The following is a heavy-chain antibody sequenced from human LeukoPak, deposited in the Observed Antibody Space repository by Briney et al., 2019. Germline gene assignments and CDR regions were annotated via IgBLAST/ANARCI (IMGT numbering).Heavy chain of an antibody. V-gene: IGHV3-9*01. D-gene: IGHD6-13*01. CDR2: ISWNSGSI. CDR3: AKDFSSWDYFDY. Sequence: GGSLRLSCAASGFTFDDYAMHWVRQAPGKGLEWVSGISWNSGSIGYAVSVKGRFTISRDNAKNSLYLQMNSLRAEDTALYYCAKDFSSWDYFDYWGQGTLVTVSS. J-gene: IGHJ4*02. CDR1: GFTFDDYA.